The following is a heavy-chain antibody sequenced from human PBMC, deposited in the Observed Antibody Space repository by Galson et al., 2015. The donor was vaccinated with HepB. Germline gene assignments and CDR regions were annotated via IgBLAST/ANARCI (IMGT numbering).Heavy chain of an antibody. V-gene: IGHV4-39*01. CDR2: IYYNGDT. CDR1: GVSISSYNYY. J-gene: IGHJ4*02. Sequence: ETLSLTCTVFGVSISSYNYYWGWIRQPPGRGLEWIGSIYYNGDTFYNPSLESRLTISKDTSKNQFSLNLSSVTAADTAVYYCAKLHEYGHRGDYWGQGSLVTVSS. CDR3: AKLHEYGHRGDY. D-gene: IGHD4-17*01.